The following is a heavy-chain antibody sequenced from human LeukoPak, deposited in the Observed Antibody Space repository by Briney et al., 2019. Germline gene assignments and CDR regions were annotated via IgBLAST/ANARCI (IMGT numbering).Heavy chain of an antibody. Sequence: PGGSLRLSCAASGFTFNNYAASWVRQAPGKGLEWVSAFVGGDTTYYAGSVKGRFTISRDNSRNTLYLQMNTLRAEDTAVYYCAKQARYSNFWSGYLYYFDYWGQGTLVTVSS. V-gene: IGHV3-23*01. CDR3: AKQARYSNFWSGYLYYFDY. D-gene: IGHD3-3*01. CDR2: FVGGDTT. J-gene: IGHJ4*02. CDR1: GFTFNNYA.